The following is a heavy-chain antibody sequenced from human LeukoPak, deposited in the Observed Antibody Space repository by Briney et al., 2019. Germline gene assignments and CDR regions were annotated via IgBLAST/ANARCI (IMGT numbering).Heavy chain of an antibody. V-gene: IGHV3-30-3*01. D-gene: IGHD6-13*01. CDR1: GFTFSSYA. CDR2: ISYDGSNK. J-gene: IGHJ6*02. CDR3: AREGSSSWSPYYYYGMDV. Sequence: PGRSLRLSCAASGFTFSSYAMHWVRQAPGKGLEWVAVISYDGSNKYYADSVKGRFTISRDNSKNTPYLQMNSLRAEDTAVYYCAREGSSSWSPYYYYGMDVWGQGTTVTVSS.